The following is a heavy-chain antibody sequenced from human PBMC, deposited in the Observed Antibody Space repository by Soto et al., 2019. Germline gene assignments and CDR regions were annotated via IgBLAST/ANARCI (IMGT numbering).Heavy chain of an antibody. CDR3: ARGLADVGVATIGNEFDY. J-gene: IGHJ4*02. V-gene: IGHV4-34*01. D-gene: IGHD5-12*01. Sequence: PSETLSLTCAVYGGSFSGYYWSWIRQPPGKGLEWIGEINHSGSTNYNPSLKSRVTISVDTSKNQFSLKLSSVTAADTAVYYCARGLADVGVATIGNEFDYWGQGTLVTVSS. CDR2: INHSGST. CDR1: GGSFSGYY.